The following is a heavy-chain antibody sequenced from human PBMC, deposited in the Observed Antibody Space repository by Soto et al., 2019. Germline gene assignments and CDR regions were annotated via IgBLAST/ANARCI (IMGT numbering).Heavy chain of an antibody. J-gene: IGHJ6*04. CDR1: GFTVNSNS. CDR2: IQSGGST. Sequence: EVQLVESGGDLVQPGGSLRLSCVASGFTVNSNSMSWVRQAPGKGLGWVSVIQSGGSTYYADSVKSRFSISRDNSKNTLYLQMNSLRVEDTAVYYCARETITIFPDVWGKGTTVTVSS. D-gene: IGHD3-3*01. CDR3: ARETITIFPDV. V-gene: IGHV3-66*01.